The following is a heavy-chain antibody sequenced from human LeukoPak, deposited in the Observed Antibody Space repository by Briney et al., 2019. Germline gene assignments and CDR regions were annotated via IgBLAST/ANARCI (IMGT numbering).Heavy chain of an antibody. CDR3: ARGDDYGDYVFDP. Sequence: PGGSLRLSCAASGFTFSSYAMHWVRQAPGKGLEWVAVISYDGSNKYYADSVKGRFTISRDNSKNMLYLQMNSLRAEDTAVYYCARGDDYGDYVFDPWGQGTLVTVSS. CDR2: ISYDGSNK. D-gene: IGHD4-17*01. J-gene: IGHJ5*02. V-gene: IGHV3-30-3*01. CDR1: GFTFSSYA.